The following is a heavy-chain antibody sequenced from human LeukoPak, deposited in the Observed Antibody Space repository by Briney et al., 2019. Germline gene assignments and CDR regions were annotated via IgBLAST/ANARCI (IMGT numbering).Heavy chain of an antibody. CDR1: GFTFSDYY. J-gene: IGHJ4*02. CDR2: ISSSGGTI. Sequence: GGSLRLSCAASGFTFSDYYMSWLRQAPGKGLEWVSYISSSGGTIYYADSVKGRFTISRDNAKNSLYLQMNSLRAEDTAVYYCAREFEYCSSTSCYTLDYWGQGTLVTVSS. CDR3: AREFEYCSSTSCYTLDY. D-gene: IGHD2-2*02. V-gene: IGHV3-11*04.